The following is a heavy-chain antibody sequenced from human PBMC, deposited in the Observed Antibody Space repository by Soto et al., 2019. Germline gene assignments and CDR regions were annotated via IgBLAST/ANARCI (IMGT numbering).Heavy chain of an antibody. D-gene: IGHD3-10*01. J-gene: IGHJ4*02. Sequence: PSETLSLTCAVSGGSVTTNYWWGWVRQSPVTGLEWIGDMSHSGPTNYSPSLKSRVTLSVDTSKNQFSLELSSVTAADTALYYCVSYGSGTYYSGYSFDFWSQGSLVTVSS. CDR1: GGSVTTNYW. CDR2: MSHSGPT. CDR3: VSYGSGTYYSGYSFDF. V-gene: IGHV4-4*02.